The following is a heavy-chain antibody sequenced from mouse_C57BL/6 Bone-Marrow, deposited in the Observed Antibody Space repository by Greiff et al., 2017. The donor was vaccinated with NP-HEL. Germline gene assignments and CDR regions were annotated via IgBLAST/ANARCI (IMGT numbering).Heavy chain of an antibody. CDR3: ARHHSNPWYFDV. D-gene: IGHD2-5*01. CDR1: GFTFSSYG. J-gene: IGHJ1*03. Sequence: EVMLVESGGDLVKPGGSLKLSCAASGFTFSSYGMSWVRQTPDKRLEWVATISSGGSYNYYPDSVKGRFTISRDNAQNTLYLQMSSLQSEDTAMYYCARHHSNPWYFDVWGTGTTVTVSS. CDR2: ISSGGSYN. V-gene: IGHV5-6*02.